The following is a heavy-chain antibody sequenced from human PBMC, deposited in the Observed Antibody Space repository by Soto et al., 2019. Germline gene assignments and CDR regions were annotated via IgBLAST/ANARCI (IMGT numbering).Heavy chain of an antibody. CDR3: ARDGEIAAAGNSMDV. V-gene: IGHV3-74*01. CDR2: INSDGSST. CDR1: GFTFSSYW. Sequence: PGGSLRLSCAASGFTFSSYWMHWVRQAPGKGLVWVSRINSDGSSTSYADSVKGRFTISRDNAKNTLYLQMNSLRAEDTAVYYCARDGEIAAAGNSMDVWGKGTKVTVSS. J-gene: IGHJ6*03. D-gene: IGHD6-13*01.